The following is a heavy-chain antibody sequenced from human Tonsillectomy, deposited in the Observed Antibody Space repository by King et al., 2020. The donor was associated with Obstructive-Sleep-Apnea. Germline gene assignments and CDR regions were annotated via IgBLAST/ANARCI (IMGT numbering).Heavy chain of an antibody. V-gene: IGHV4-4*07. J-gene: IGHJ4*02. CDR2: IYTSGST. D-gene: IGHD3-10*01. CDR3: ASEGSGSRPFDY. CDR1: GGSISSYF. Sequence: QLQESGPGLVKPSETLSLMCTVSGGSISSYFWTWIRQPAGKGLEWIGRIYTSGSTNYNPSLNSRVTMSVDMSKNQFSLKLSSVTAADTAVYYCASEGSGSRPFDYWGQGTLVTVSS.